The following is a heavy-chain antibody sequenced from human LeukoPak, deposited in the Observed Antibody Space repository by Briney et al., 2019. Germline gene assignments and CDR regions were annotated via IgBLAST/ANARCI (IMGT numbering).Heavy chain of an antibody. J-gene: IGHJ3*02. D-gene: IGHD1-1*01. CDR2: ISHDGSNK. CDR1: AFTFSGYS. Sequence: GGSLRLSCVVSAFTFSGYSMHWVRQGPGKGLEWVAFISHDGSNKYCADSLKGRFTISRDNSKNTLFLQMNSLRPEDTAVYYCARVGYDYNWYDAFDIWGQGTMVTVSS. V-gene: IGHV3-30*04. CDR3: ARVGYDYNWYDAFDI.